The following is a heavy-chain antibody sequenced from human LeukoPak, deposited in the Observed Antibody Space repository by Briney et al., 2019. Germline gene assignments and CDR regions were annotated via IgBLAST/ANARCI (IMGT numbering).Heavy chain of an antibody. CDR2: ISAYNGNT. J-gene: IGHJ5*02. CDR1: GYTFTSYG. V-gene: IGHV1-18*01. D-gene: IGHD6-13*01. Sequence: ASVKVSCKASGYTFTSYGISWVRQAPGQGLEWMGWISAYNGNTNYAQKLQGRVTMTTDTSTSTAYMGLRSLRSDDTAVYYCARGRYSSSWYWFDPWGQGTLVNVSS. CDR3: ARGRYSSSWYWFDP.